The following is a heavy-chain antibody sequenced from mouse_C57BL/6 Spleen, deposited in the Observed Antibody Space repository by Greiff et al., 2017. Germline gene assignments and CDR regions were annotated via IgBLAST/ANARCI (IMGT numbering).Heavy chain of an antibody. CDR3: TGDGCYEAAGDYAMGD. CDR1: GYTFTDYE. CDR2: IDPETGGT. J-gene: IGHJ4*01. Sequence: VQVVESGAELVRPGASVTLSCKASGYTFTDYEMHWVKQTPVHGLEWIGAIDPETGGTTYNQKFKGKATLTVDKSSSTAYMELRSLTSEYSAVYYGTGDGCYEAAGDYAMGDWGQGTSVTDST. V-gene: IGHV1-15*01. D-gene: IGHD2-3*01.